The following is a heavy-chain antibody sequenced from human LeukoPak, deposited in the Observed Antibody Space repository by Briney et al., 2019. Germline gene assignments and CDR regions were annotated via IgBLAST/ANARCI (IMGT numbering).Heavy chain of an antibody. Sequence: PGGSLRLSCAASGFTFSSYAMSWVRQAPGKGLEWVSAISGSGGSTCYADSVKGRFTISRDNSKNTLYLQMNSLRAEDTAVYYCAKDIRIVVVISFDYWGQGTLVTVSS. J-gene: IGHJ4*02. D-gene: IGHD3-22*01. CDR1: GFTFSSYA. CDR3: AKDIRIVVVISFDY. CDR2: ISGSGGST. V-gene: IGHV3-23*01.